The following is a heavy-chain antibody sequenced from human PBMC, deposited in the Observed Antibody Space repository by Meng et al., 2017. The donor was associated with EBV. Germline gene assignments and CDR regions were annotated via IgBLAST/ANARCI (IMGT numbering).Heavy chain of an antibody. V-gene: IGHV1-69*01. D-gene: IGHD3-10*01. CDR2: FLPTLGAP. CDR3: ASESGRGYTPDY. CDR1: GGHFRNYA. Sequence: QVQLWPASAEVKKTGSSVKICCTNSGGHFRNYAISWVRQAPGQGLEWLGGFLPTLGAPNYAQKFHGRVSITADESTSTHYMDLSSLRSEDTAVYYCASESGRGYTPDYWGQGTLVTVSS. J-gene: IGHJ4*02.